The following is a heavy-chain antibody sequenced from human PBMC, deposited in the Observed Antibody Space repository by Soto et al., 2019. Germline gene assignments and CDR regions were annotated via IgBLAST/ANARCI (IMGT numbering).Heavy chain of an antibody. CDR3: ARDVGLDSDDFFAY. Sequence: PWWSLRLSCTASGFTFTSYGMGCFRQAPGKGLQWVSTIRGDGGQTHYTDSVKGRFSISRDNSKNTVYLQMDSLRAEDTAMYFCARDVGLDSDDFFAYWGQGTQVTVSS. CDR2: IRGDGGQT. CDR1: GFTFTSYG. V-gene: IGHV3-23*01. J-gene: IGHJ4*02. D-gene: IGHD3-9*01.